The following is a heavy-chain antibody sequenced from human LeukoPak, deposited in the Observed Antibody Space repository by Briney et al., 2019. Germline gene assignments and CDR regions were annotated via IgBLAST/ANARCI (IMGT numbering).Heavy chain of an antibody. D-gene: IGHD2-15*01. J-gene: IGHJ6*03. V-gene: IGHV3-33*01. CDR2: IWYDGSNK. CDR3: ARDRSEVVGYYYYYYMDV. Sequence: PGGSLRLSCAASGFTFSSYGMHWVRQAPGKGLEWVAVIWYDGSNKYYADSVKGRFTISRDNSKNTLYLQMNSLRAEDTAVYYCARDRSEVVGYYYYYYMDVWGKGTTVTVSS. CDR1: GFTFSSYG.